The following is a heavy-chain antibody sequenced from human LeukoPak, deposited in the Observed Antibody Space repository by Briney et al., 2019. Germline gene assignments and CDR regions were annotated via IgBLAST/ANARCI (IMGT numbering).Heavy chain of an antibody. D-gene: IGHD5-18*01. CDR1: GYTFTGYY. V-gene: IGHV1-2*02. CDR3: ARVALWSDAYYGMDV. Sequence: ASVKVSCKASGYTFTGYYMHWVRQAPGQGLEWMGWINPNSGGTNYAQKLQGRVTMTRDTSISTAYMELSRLRSDDTAVYYCARVALWSDAYYGMDVWGQGTTVTVSS. J-gene: IGHJ6*02. CDR2: INPNSGGT.